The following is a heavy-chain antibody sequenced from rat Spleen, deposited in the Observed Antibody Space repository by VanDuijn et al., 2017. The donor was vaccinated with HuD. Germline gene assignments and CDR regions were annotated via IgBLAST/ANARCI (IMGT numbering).Heavy chain of an antibody. Sequence: EVQLVESGGGLVQPGRSLKLSCEVSGFTFNNYDMAWIRQAPTKCLEWVASINPGGSIYYPDSVTGRFTISRDNAKSTLYLQMDSRRSEDTATYDCARNMAYYGYKGYFDYWGQGVMVTVSS. J-gene: IGHJ2*01. D-gene: IGHD1-9*01. CDR3: ARNMAYYGYKGYFDY. V-gene: IGHV5-25*01. CDR2: INPGGSI. CDR1: GFTFNNYD.